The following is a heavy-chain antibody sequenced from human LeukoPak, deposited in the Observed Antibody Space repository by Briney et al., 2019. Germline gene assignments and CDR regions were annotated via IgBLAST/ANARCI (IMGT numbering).Heavy chain of an antibody. CDR1: GYTFTGYY. CDR3: ARDMKRSRARWENLGFDP. Sequence: ASVKVSCKASGYTFTGYYMHWVRQAPGQGLEWMGWINPNSGGTNYAQKFQGRVTMTRDMSTSTAYMELRSLRSDDTAVYYCARDMKRSRARWENLGFDPWGQGTLVTVSS. V-gene: IGHV1-2*02. D-gene: IGHD1-26*01. J-gene: IGHJ5*02. CDR2: INPNSGGT.